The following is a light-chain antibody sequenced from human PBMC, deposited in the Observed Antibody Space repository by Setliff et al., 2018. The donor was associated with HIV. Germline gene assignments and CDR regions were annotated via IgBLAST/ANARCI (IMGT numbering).Light chain of an antibody. Sequence: QAVVTQEPSLTVSPGGTVTLTCASSTGAVTSGYYPSWFQQKPGQAPRPLIYSTSNKHSWTPARFSGSLLGGKAALTLSGVQPEDEADYYCLLYYGAAQGGVFGTGTKVTVL. J-gene: IGLJ1*01. CDR3: LLYYGAAQGGV. CDR2: STS. CDR1: TGAVTSGYY. V-gene: IGLV7-43*01.